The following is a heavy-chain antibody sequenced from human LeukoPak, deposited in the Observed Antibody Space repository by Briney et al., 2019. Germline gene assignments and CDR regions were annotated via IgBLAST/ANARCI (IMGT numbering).Heavy chain of an antibody. V-gene: IGHV3-66*01. D-gene: IGHD6-19*01. Sequence: GGSLRLSCAASGFTFSSYSMYWVRQAPGKGLERVAIIYSGGTTYYADSVKDKLTISRDTSKNTVHLQMTNLRADDTAIYYCVRTSSGWYKVFEDWGQGTLVTVSS. J-gene: IGHJ4*02. CDR3: VRTSSGWYKVFED. CDR1: GFTFSSYS. CDR2: IYSGGTT.